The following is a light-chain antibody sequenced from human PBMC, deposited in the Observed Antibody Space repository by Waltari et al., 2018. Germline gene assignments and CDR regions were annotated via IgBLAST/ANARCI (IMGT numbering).Light chain of an antibody. CDR2: LNSDGSH. V-gene: IGLV4-69*01. CDR1: SGQSSYA. Sequence: QLLLTQSPSASASLGASVRLTCTLNSGQSSYAVAGHQQQPEKGPRYLMRLNSDGSHIRVDGIPDRFSGSSSGAARYLTISSLQSEDEADYSCQTWGTGIRVFGGGTKLTVL. CDR3: QTWGTGIRV. J-gene: IGLJ3*02.